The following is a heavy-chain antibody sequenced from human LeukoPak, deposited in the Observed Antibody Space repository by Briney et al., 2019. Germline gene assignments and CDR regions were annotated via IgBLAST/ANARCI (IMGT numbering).Heavy chain of an antibody. CDR1: GASTSHFY. J-gene: IGHJ3*02. CDR2: MHNSGSS. V-gene: IGHV4-59*01. D-gene: IGHD5-12*01. Sequence: PSETLFLTCTVSGASTSHFYWNWIRQPPGRGLEWIGYMHNSGSSKHNPSLKSRVTISIDTSKNQFSLQLTSVTAADTAIYYCARSAEWLRNAFDIWGQGTMVSVSS. CDR3: ARSAEWLRNAFDI.